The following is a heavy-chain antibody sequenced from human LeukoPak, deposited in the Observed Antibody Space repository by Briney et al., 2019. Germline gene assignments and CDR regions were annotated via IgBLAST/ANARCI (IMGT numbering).Heavy chain of an antibody. CDR1: GFSVNRHG. CDR2: ISSSGTMI. J-gene: IGHJ4*02. V-gene: IGHV3-48*04. Sequence: GGSLRLSCAASGFSVNRHGINWVRQAPGKGLEWISHISSSGTMIYYADSVKGRFTVSRDNANNSLYLQMNSLRVEDTAVYYCAKGVPPLDYFDCWGQETLVTVSS. CDR3: AKGVPPLDYFDC.